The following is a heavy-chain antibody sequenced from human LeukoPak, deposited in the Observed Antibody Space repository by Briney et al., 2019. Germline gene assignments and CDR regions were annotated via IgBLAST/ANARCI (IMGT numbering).Heavy chain of an antibody. CDR2: ISSSSSTI. Sequence: GGSLRLSCAASGFTFSSYSMNWVRQAPGKGLEWVSYISSSSSTIYYADSVKGRFTISRDNAKNSLYLQMNSLRAEDTAVYYCARGLKYGSGSHYRPFDYWGQGTLVTVSS. CDR3: ARGLKYGSGSHYRPFDY. CDR1: GFTFSSYS. J-gene: IGHJ4*02. V-gene: IGHV3-48*04. D-gene: IGHD3-10*01.